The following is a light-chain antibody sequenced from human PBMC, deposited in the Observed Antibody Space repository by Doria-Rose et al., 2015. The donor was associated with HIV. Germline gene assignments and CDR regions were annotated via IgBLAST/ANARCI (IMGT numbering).Light chain of an antibody. J-gene: IGKJ4*01. CDR3: QQSYRTPLT. CDR1: QSISTY. CDR2: AAS. Sequence: QSPSSLSASIGDRVTITCRASQSISTYLNWYQQKPGKAPKLLIYAASTLQTGVPSRFSGSGSGTDFTLTVSSLQPEDFATYYCQQSYRTPLTFGGGTKVDIK. V-gene: IGKV1-39*01.